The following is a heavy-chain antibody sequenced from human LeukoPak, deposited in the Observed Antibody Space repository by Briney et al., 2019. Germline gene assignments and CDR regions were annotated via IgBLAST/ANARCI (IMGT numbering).Heavy chain of an antibody. D-gene: IGHD3-22*01. J-gene: IGHJ4*02. CDR3: AKPTTGSNYYDSSGYPN. CDR2: ISGSGGST. Sequence: GGSLRLSCAASGFTVSSNYMSWVRQAPGKGLEWVSAISGSGGSTYYADSVKGRFTISRDNSKNTLYLQMNSLRAEDTAVYYCAKPTTGSNYYDSSGYPNWGQGTLVTVSS. V-gene: IGHV3-23*01. CDR1: GFTVSSNY.